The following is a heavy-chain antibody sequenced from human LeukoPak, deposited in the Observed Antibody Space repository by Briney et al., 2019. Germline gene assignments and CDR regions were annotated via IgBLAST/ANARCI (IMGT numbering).Heavy chain of an antibody. CDR1: GYSFTSYW. CDR2: IYPGDSDT. J-gene: IGHJ3*02. CDR3: ASHTEVTAIPNDAFDI. V-gene: IGHV5-51*01. Sequence: GESLKISCKVSGYSFTSYWIGWVRQMPGKGLEWMGIIYPGDSDTRYSPSFQGQVTISADKSISTAYLQWSSLKASDTAMYYCASHTEVTAIPNDAFDIWGQGTMVTVSS. D-gene: IGHD2-21*02.